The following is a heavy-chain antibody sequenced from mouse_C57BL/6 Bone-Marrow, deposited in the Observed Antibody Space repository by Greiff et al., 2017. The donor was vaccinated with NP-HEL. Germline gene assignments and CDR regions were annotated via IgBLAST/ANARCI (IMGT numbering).Heavy chain of an antibody. CDR1: GYTFTSYW. V-gene: IGHV1-55*01. J-gene: IGHJ2*01. CDR3: AREGGY. CDR2: IYPGSGST. Sequence: QVQLQQPGAELVKPGASVKMSCKASGYTFTSYWITWVKQRPGQGLAWIGDIYPGSGSTNYNEKFKSKATLTVDTSSSTAYMQLSSRTSADSAVYYCAREGGYWGQGTTLTVSS.